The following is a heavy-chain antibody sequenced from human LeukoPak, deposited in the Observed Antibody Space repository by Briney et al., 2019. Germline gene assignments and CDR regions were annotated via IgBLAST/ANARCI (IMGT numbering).Heavy chain of an antibody. Sequence: ASVKVSCKVSGYTLTELSMHWVRQAPGKGLELMGGFDPEDGETIYAQKFQGRVTMTEDTSTDTAYMELSSLRSEDTAVYYCATAGIAAAGRINWFDPWGQGTLVTVSS. J-gene: IGHJ5*02. CDR3: ATAGIAAAGRINWFDP. D-gene: IGHD6-13*01. CDR1: GYTLTELS. CDR2: FDPEDGET. V-gene: IGHV1-24*01.